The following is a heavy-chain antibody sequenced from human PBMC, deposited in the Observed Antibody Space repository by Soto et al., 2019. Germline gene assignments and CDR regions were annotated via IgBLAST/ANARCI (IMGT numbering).Heavy chain of an antibody. CDR2: ISPKSGGT. J-gene: IGHJ4*02. CDR3: ARGPRTQLWFPNVY. CDR1: GYTFSDYY. Sequence: GXSVKVSCKASGYTFSDYYLHWRRQAPVQGLEWMGWISPKSGGTHYAPKFEGRVTLTTDTSISTAFMELSRLTSDDTAVYYCARGPRTQLWFPNVYWDQGTLITVSS. D-gene: IGHD5-18*01. V-gene: IGHV1-2*02.